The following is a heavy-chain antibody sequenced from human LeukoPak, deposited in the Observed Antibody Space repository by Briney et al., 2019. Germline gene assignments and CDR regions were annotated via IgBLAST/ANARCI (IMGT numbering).Heavy chain of an antibody. CDR1: GGSISSYY. CDR3: AGGKYSSSWYESYYYYYYMDV. Sequence: SETLSLTCTVSGGSISSYYWSWIRQPPGKGLEWIGYIYYSGSTNYNPSLKSRATISLDTSKNQFSLKLSSVTAADTAVDYCAGGKYSSSWYESYYYYYYMDVWGKGTTVTISS. J-gene: IGHJ6*03. CDR2: IYYSGST. V-gene: IGHV4-59*01. D-gene: IGHD6-13*01.